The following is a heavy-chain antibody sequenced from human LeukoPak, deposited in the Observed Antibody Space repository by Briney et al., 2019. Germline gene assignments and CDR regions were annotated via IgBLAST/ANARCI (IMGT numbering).Heavy chain of an antibody. D-gene: IGHD4-11*01. CDR2: IKSKTDGGTT. CDR1: GGSISSYY. J-gene: IGHJ3*01. CDR3: TTDRLPRGAIR. V-gene: IGHV3-15*01. Sequence: PSETLSLTCTVSGGSISSYYWSWLRQAPGKGLEWVGRIKSKTDGGTTDYAAPVKGRFTISRDDSKNTLYLQMNSLKTEDTAVYYCTTDRLPRGAIRWGQGTMVTVSS.